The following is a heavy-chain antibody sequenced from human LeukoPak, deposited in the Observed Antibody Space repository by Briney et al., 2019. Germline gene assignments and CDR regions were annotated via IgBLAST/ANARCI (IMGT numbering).Heavy chain of an antibody. CDR1: GYSFISYW. J-gene: IGHJ4*02. CDR2: IYPGDSDT. D-gene: IGHD2-8*01. CDR3: AGHARYCSNGVCYVDY. Sequence: GESLKISWKGSGYSFISYWIGWVREMPGKGLEWIGIIYPGDSDTRYSPSFQSQVTTSADKSISTAYLQWSCLKASETALYYCAGHARYCSNGVCYVDYWGQGTLVTVSS. V-gene: IGHV5-51*01.